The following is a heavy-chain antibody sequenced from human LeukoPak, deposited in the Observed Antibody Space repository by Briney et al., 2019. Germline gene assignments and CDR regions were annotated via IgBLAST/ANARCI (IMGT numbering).Heavy chain of an antibody. CDR3: VRGANGLGF. Sequence: SETLSLTCAVSGGSISGYYWSWIRQPPGKGLEWIGYIYYSGTTNYNPSLKNRVTISVDTSKNHFSLRLSSVTAADTAVYYCVRGANGLGFWGQGTLVTVSS. CDR1: GGSISGYY. J-gene: IGHJ4*02. CDR2: IYYSGTT. D-gene: IGHD3-16*01. V-gene: IGHV4-59*08.